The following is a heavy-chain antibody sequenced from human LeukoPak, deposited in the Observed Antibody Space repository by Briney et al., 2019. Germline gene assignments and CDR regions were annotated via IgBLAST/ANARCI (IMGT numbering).Heavy chain of an antibody. J-gene: IGHJ3*02. CDR3: ARGGHFVVVIAIPWKSDAFDI. V-gene: IGHV1-69*01. D-gene: IGHD2-21*01. Sequence: GASVKVSCKASGDTFSSYAITWVRQAPGQGLEWMGGIIPIHHTTNYAQNFQGRVTFTADASTRTAYMELSSLRSKDTAVYYCARGGHFVVVIAIPWKSDAFDIWGQGTMVTVSS. CDR2: IIPIHHTT. CDR1: GDTFSSYA.